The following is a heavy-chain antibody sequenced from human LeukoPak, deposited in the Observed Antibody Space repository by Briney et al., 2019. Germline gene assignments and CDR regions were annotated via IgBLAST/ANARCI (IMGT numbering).Heavy chain of an antibody. CDR3: ARERGIAATGTSNFDY. J-gene: IGHJ4*02. V-gene: IGHV3-30-3*01. Sequence: GGSLRLSCAASGFTFRNFAMHWVRQAPGQGLDWVAVISYDDSTQYYADSVKGRFTISRDISKNTLYLQMNSLWAEDTAVYYCARERGIAATGTSNFDYWGQGTLVTVSS. CDR1: GFTFRNFA. D-gene: IGHD6-13*01. CDR2: ISYDDSTQ.